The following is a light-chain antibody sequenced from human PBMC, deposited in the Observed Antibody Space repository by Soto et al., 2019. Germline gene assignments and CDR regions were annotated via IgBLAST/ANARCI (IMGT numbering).Light chain of an antibody. CDR1: QSVSSSY. Sequence: EIVLTQSPGTLSLSPGERATLSCRASQSVSSSYLAWYQQKPGQAPMLLIYGASSRATGIPDRFSGSGSGTDFTLTISRLEPEDFAVYYCQQYDSSPPITFGQGTRLEIK. J-gene: IGKJ5*01. CDR3: QQYDSSPPIT. CDR2: GAS. V-gene: IGKV3-20*01.